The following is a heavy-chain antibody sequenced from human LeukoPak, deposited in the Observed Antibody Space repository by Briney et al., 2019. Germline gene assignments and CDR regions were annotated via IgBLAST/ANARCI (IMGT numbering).Heavy chain of an antibody. J-gene: IGHJ4*02. CDR3: ASTYGSGSYGVDY. Sequence: SETLSLTCTVSGGSISSYYWSWIRQPPGKGLEWIGYIYYSGSTNYNPSLKSRVTISVDTSKNRFSLKLSSVTAADTAVYYCASTYGSGSYGVDYWGQGTLVTVSS. V-gene: IGHV4-59*01. CDR2: IYYSGST. D-gene: IGHD3-10*01. CDR1: GGSISSYY.